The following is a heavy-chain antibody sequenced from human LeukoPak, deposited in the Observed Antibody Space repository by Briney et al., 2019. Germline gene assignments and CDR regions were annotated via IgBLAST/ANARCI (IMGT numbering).Heavy chain of an antibody. CDR2: IIPIFGTA. V-gene: IGHV1-69*06. D-gene: IGHD5-24*01. CDR1: GGTFCSYA. Sequence: GASVKLSCTASGGTFCSYAISWLRQAPGQPLGWRGGIIPIFGTANYTQKFQGRVTITADKSTSTAYMELSSLRSEDTAVYYCARDIGWLQFIDSNSNWFDPWGQGTLVTVSS. J-gene: IGHJ5*02. CDR3: ARDIGWLQFIDSNSNWFDP.